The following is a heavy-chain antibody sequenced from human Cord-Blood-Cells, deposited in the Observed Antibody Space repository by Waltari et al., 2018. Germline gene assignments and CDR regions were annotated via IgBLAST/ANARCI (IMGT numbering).Heavy chain of an antibody. Sequence: CAASGFTFSSYAMHWVRQAPGKGLEWVAVISYDGSNKYYADSVKGRFTISRDNSKNTLYLQMNSLRAEDTAVYYCARGYGSGSYYIDAFDIWGQGTMVTVSS. D-gene: IGHD3-10*01. V-gene: IGHV3-30*04. CDR1: GFTFSSYA. CDR2: ISYDGSNK. CDR3: ARGYGSGSYYIDAFDI. J-gene: IGHJ3*02.